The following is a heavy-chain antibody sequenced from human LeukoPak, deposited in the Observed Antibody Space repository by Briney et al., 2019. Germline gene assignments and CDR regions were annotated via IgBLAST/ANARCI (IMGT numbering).Heavy chain of an antibody. J-gene: IGHJ5*02. V-gene: IGHV4-34*01. D-gene: IGHD3-10*01. CDR3: ARTMVRGVIIYYHWFDP. Sequence: SETLSLTCAVYGGSFSGYYWSWIRQPPGKGLEWIGEINHSGSTNYNPSLKSRVTISVDTSKNQFSLKLSSVTAADTAVYYCARTMVRGVIIYYHWFDPWGQGTLVTVSS. CDR2: INHSGST. CDR1: GGSFSGYY.